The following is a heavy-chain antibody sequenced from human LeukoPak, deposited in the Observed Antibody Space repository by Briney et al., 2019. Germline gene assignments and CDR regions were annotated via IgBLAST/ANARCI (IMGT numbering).Heavy chain of an antibody. V-gene: IGHV1-18*04. CDR3: ATVKWFGELFGNWFDP. J-gene: IGHJ5*02. Sequence: ASVKVSCKASGYTFTGYYMHWVRQAPGQGLEWMGWISAYNGNTNYAQKLQGRVTMTEDTSTDTAYMELSSLRSEDTAVYYCATVKWFGELFGNWFDPWGQGTLVTVSS. D-gene: IGHD3-10*01. CDR1: GYTFTGYY. CDR2: ISAYNGNT.